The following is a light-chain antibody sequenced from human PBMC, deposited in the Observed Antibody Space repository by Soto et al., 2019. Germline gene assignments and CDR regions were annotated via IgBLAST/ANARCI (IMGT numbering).Light chain of an antibody. CDR3: HQYNNWPPT. CDR2: GAS. CDR1: QSVSRN. V-gene: IGKV3-15*01. Sequence: VMTQSPATLSVSPGERATLSCRASQSVSRNLAWYQQKPGQTPRLLIYGASTRVTGIPARFSGSGSGTEFTLTISSLQSEDFAVYYCHQYNNWPPTFGRGTKVEIK. J-gene: IGKJ1*01.